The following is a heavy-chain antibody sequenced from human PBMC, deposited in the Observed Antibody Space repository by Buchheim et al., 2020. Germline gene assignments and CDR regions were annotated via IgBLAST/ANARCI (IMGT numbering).Heavy chain of an antibody. Sequence: QVQLVESGGGVVQPGRSLRLSCAASGFTFSSYAMHWVRQAPGKGLEWVAVISYDGSNKYYADSVKGRFTISRDNSKNTLYLQMNSLGAEDTAVYYCARDRYSSLDYWGQGTL. J-gene: IGHJ4*02. D-gene: IGHD6-13*01. CDR3: ARDRYSSLDY. CDR2: ISYDGSNK. V-gene: IGHV3-30-3*01. CDR1: GFTFSSYA.